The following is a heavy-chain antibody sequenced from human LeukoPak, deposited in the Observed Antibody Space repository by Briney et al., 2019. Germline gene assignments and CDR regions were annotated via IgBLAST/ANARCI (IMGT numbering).Heavy chain of an antibody. V-gene: IGHV3-30*04. CDR2: ISYDGSNK. J-gene: IGHJ4*02. CDR3: ARGGDGYNYVRY. CDR1: GFTFSSYA. Sequence: GGSLRLSCAASGFTFSSYAMHWVRQAPGKGLEGVAVISYDGSNKYYADSVKGRFTISRDNAKNSLYLQMNSLRAEDTAVYYCARGGDGYNYVRYWGQGTLVTVSS. D-gene: IGHD5-24*01.